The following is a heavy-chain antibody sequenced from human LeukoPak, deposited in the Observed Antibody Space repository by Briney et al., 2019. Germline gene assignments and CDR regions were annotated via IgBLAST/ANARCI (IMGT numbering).Heavy chain of an antibody. CDR3: ARGPRYYGSGSYTHFDY. J-gene: IGHJ4*02. CDR2: IYHSGST. Sequence: PSETLSLTCTVSGASFSTYYWSWIRQPPGKGLEWIGYIYHSGSTYYNPSLKSRVTISLDRSKNQFSLKVTSVTAADTAVYYCARGPRYYGSGSYTHFDYWGQGSLVTVSS. D-gene: IGHD3-10*01. V-gene: IGHV4-59*12. CDR1: GASFSTYY.